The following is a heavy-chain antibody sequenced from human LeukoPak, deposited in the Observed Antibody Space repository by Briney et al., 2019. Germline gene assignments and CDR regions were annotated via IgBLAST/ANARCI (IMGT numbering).Heavy chain of an antibody. Sequence: GGSLRLSCAASGFTISGFWMHWVRQVPGEGLVWVARMNSAGTTINYADSVKGRFTISRDNAKNTLYLQMNSLRAEDTAVYYCAPGVGASLIWGQGALVTVSS. CDR1: GFTISGFW. D-gene: IGHD1-26*01. CDR3: APGVGASLI. J-gene: IGHJ4*02. CDR2: MNSAGTTI. V-gene: IGHV3-74*01.